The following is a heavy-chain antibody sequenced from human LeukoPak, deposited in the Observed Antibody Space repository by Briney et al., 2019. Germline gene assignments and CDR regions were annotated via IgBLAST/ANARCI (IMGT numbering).Heavy chain of an antibody. J-gene: IGHJ4*02. CDR1: GYSFPSYW. CDR3: ARSYSGYDYLDY. Sequence: AGESLRISCKGSGYSFPSYWITWVRQMPGKGLEWMGRIDPSDSYTNYSPSFQGHVTISADKSISTAYPQWSSLKASDTAMYYCARSYSGYDYLDYWGQGTLVTVSS. V-gene: IGHV5-10-1*01. CDR2: IDPSDSYT. D-gene: IGHD5-12*01.